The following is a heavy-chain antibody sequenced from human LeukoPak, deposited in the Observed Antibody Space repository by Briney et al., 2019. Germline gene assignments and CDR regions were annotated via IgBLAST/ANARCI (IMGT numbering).Heavy chain of an antibody. J-gene: IGHJ4*02. CDR2: ISGSGDST. CDR1: GFTFNTYA. Sequence: GGSLRLSCAASGFTFNTYAMSWVRQAPGKGLEWVSAISGSGDSTYYADSVKGRFTISRDTSKNTLYLQMNSLRDEDTAVYYCATSGIAAAGKDYFDYWGQGTLVTVSS. D-gene: IGHD6-13*01. V-gene: IGHV3-23*01. CDR3: ATSGIAAAGKDYFDY.